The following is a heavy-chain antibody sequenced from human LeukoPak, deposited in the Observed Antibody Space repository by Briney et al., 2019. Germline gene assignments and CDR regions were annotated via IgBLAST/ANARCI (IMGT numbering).Heavy chain of an antibody. D-gene: IGHD3-3*01. Sequence: KPSETLSLTCAVSGYSISSGYYWGWIRQPPGKGLEWIGSIYHSGSTYYNPSLKSRVTISVDTSKNQFSLKLSSVTAADTAVYYCPRQKYMEWLHDAFDIWGQGTMVTVSS. V-gene: IGHV4-38-2*01. CDR2: IYHSGST. CDR1: GYSISSGYY. CDR3: PRQKYMEWLHDAFDI. J-gene: IGHJ3*02.